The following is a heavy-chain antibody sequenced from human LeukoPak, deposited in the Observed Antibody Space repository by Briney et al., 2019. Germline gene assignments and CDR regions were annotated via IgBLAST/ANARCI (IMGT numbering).Heavy chain of an antibody. J-gene: IGHJ2*01. Sequence: GGSLQISCKGSGYSFTSYWIGWVHQMPGKGLEWMGIIYPGDSDTRYSPYFQGQVTISADKSISTAYLQWSSLKASDTAMYYCAGQARNYYDSSGYYLERYFDLWGRGTLVTVSS. D-gene: IGHD3-22*01. V-gene: IGHV5-51*07. CDR2: IYPGDSDT. CDR1: GYSFTSYW. CDR3: AGQARNYYDSSGYYLERYFDL.